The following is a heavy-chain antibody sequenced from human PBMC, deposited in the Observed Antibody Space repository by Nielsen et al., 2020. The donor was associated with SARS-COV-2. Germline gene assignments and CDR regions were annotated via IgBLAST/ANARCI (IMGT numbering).Heavy chain of an antibody. Sequence: SETLSLTCTVSGGSISSSSYYWGWIRQPPGKGLEWIGSIYYSGSTYYNPSLKSRVTISVDTSKNQFSLKLSSVTAADTALYYCARVSGRLQYSTINYYYGMDVWGQGTTVTVSS. V-gene: IGHV4-39*07. J-gene: IGHJ6*02. D-gene: IGHD4-11*01. CDR2: IYYSGST. CDR3: ARVSGRLQYSTINYYYGMDV. CDR1: GGSISSSSYY.